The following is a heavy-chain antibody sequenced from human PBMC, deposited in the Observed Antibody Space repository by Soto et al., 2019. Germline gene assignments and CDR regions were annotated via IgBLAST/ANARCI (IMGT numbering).Heavy chain of an antibody. D-gene: IGHD6-13*01. J-gene: IGHJ4*02. CDR3: ARHPGIAAAGANLFDY. CDR2: IDPSDSYT. Sequence: PGESLKISCKGSGYSFTSYWISWVRQMPGKGLEWMGRIDPSDSYTNYSPSFQGHVTISADKSISTAYLQWSSLKASDTAMYYCARHPGIAAAGANLFDYWGRGILVTVSS. V-gene: IGHV5-10-1*01. CDR1: GYSFTSYW.